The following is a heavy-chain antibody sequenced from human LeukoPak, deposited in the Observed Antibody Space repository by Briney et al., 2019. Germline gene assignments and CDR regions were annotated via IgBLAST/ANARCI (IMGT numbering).Heavy chain of an antibody. Sequence: PGGSLRLSCAASGFTFSNAWMSWVRQAPGKGLEWVGRIKSKTDGGTTDYAAPVKGRFTISRDDSKNTLYLQMNSLKTEDTAVYYRTTDDYGDSGYFDYWGQGTLVTVSS. CDR2: IKSKTDGGTT. V-gene: IGHV3-15*01. CDR3: TTDDYGDSGYFDY. CDR1: GFTFSNAW. D-gene: IGHD4-17*01. J-gene: IGHJ4*02.